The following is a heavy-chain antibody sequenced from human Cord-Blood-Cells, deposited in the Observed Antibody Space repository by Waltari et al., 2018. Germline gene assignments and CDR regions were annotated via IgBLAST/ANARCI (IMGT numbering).Heavy chain of an antibody. CDR1: GFTFSSYA. CDR2: ISYDGSNK. D-gene: IGHD6-13*01. J-gene: IGHJ4*02. CDR3: ARDGIAAAGFDY. Sequence: QVQLVESGGGVVQPGRSLRLSCAASGFTFSSYAMHWVRQAPGKGLEWVEVISYDGSNKYYADSVKGRFTISRDNSKNTLYLQMNSLRAEDTAVYYCARDGIAAAGFDYWGQGTLVTVSS. V-gene: IGHV3-30*04.